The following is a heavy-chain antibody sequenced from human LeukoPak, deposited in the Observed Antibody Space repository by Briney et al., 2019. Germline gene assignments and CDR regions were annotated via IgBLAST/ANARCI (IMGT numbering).Heavy chain of an antibody. CDR3: ARDHAADIVATGEDY. J-gene: IGHJ4*02. V-gene: IGHV3-30*03. CDR2: ISYDGSNK. D-gene: IGHD5-12*01. CDR1: GFTFNTYG. Sequence: PGRSLRLSCAASGFTFNTYGMYWVRQAPGKGLEWVAVISYDGSNKYYADSVKGRFTISRDSSRNTLYLQMNSLRGEDTAVYYCARDHAADIVATGEDYWGQGTLVTVSS.